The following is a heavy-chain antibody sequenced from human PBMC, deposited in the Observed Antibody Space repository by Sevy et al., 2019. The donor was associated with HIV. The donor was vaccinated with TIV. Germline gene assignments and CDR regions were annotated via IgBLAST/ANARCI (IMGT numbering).Heavy chain of an antibody. Sequence: WGSLRLSCAASGFTFSSYWMSWVRQAPGKGLEWVATTKEDGSERNYVDSVKGRFTISRDNAKNSLYLQMNSLRAEDTAVYYCVREGVGGYSYSLDCWGQGTLVTVSS. V-gene: IGHV3-7*01. CDR2: TKEDGSER. J-gene: IGHJ4*02. CDR1: GFTFSSYW. D-gene: IGHD5-18*01. CDR3: VREGVGGYSYSLDC.